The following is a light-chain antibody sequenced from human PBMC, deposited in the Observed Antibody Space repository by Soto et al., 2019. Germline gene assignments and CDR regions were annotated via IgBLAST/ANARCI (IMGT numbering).Light chain of an antibody. Sequence: EIVLTQSPATLSLSPGERATLSCGASQSVSSSYLAWYQQKPGLAPRLLIYDASSRATGIPDRFSGSGSGTDFTLTISRLEPEDFATYYCQQLKTYPYTFGQGTKLEIK. J-gene: IGKJ2*01. CDR2: DAS. V-gene: IGKV3D-20*01. CDR1: QSVSSSY. CDR3: QQLKTYPYT.